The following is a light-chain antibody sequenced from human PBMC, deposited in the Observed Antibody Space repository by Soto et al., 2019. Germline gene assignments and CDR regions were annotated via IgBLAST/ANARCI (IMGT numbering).Light chain of an antibody. J-gene: IGKJ1*01. CDR1: QSVSNF. CDR3: QQYGSSPT. Sequence: EIVLTQSPATLSLSPGERATLTCRASQSVSNFLAWYQHKPGQAPRLLIYGASSRATGIPDRFSGSGSGTDFTLTISRLEPEDFAVYYCQQYGSSPTFGQGTKVDIK. V-gene: IGKV3-20*01. CDR2: GAS.